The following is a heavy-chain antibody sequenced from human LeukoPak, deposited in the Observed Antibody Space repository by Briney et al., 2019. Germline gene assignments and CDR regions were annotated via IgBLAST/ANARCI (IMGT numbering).Heavy chain of an antibody. V-gene: IGHV3-53*01. CDR1: GFTFSDYY. J-gene: IGHJ4*02. Sequence: SGGSLRLSCAASGFTFSDYYMSWVRQAPGKGLEWVSVIYSGGSTYYADSVKGRFTISRDNSKNTLYLQMNSLRAEDTAVYYCAASSSSKQPPFDYWGQGTLVTVSS. D-gene: IGHD2-2*01. CDR2: IYSGGST. CDR3: AASSSSKQPPFDY.